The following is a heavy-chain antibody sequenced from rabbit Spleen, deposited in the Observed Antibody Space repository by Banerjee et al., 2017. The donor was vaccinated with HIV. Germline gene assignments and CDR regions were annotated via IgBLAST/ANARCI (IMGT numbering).Heavy chain of an antibody. J-gene: IGHJ3*01. CDR1: GIDLMSIAM. Sequence: QEQLKESGGGLVQPGGSLKLSCKASGIDLMSIAMSWVRQAPGKGLEWIACINAVTGKAVYASWAKGRFTFSKTSSTTVTLQVTSLTAADTATYFCARDLTGVIGWNFGWWGQGTLVTVS. CDR3: ARDLTGVIGWNFGW. V-gene: IGHV1S45*01. D-gene: IGHD4-1*01. CDR2: INAVTGKA.